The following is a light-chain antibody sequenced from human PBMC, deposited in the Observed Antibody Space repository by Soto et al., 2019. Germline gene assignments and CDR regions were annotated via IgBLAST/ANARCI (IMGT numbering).Light chain of an antibody. V-gene: IGKV3-20*01. CDR3: QQXAXSRWT. J-gene: IGKJ1*01. Sequence: ETVLTQSPGTLSLSPGDRAILSCRASQSVSSAYLAWYQQRPGQAPRLLIYGASSRAAGMPDRFSGSGSGTDFTXTXSXLXXEDXAVYYCQQXAXSRWTF. CDR1: QSVSSAY. CDR2: GAS.